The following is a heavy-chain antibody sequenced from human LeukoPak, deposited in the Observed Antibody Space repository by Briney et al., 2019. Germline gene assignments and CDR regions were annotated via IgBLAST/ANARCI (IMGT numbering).Heavy chain of an antibody. V-gene: IGHV3-21*01. Sequence: GGSLRLSCAASGFTFNAYSMSWVRQAPGKGLEWVSIISRASESIFYADSVKGRFTISRDNAKNSLYLQMNSLRAEDTAVYYCARGRWSFDYWGQGTLVTVSS. J-gene: IGHJ4*02. CDR2: ISRASESI. CDR3: ARGRWSFDY. CDR1: GFTFNAYS. D-gene: IGHD5-24*01.